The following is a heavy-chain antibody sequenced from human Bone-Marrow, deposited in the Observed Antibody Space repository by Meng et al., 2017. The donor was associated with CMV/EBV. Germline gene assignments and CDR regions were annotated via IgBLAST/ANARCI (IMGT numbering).Heavy chain of an antibody. J-gene: IGHJ4*02. CDR1: GGSISSYY. D-gene: IGHD3-22*01. V-gene: IGHV4-59*05. CDR3: ARQIGYGSGYYYFDY. Sequence: GSLRLSCTVSGGSISSYYWSWIRQPPGKGLEWIGSIYYSGSTYYNPSLKSRVTISVDTSKNQFSLKLSSVTAADTAVYYCARQIGYGSGYYYFDYWGQGTLVTFSS. CDR2: IYYSGST.